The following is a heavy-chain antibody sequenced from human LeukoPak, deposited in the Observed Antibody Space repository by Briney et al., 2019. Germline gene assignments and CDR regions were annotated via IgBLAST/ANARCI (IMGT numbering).Heavy chain of an antibody. D-gene: IGHD6-19*01. J-gene: IGHJ4*02. Sequence: PGGSLRLSCAASGFTFSNYWMSWVRQAPGKGLEWVANIKEDGGEKYYVDSVKGRFTIPRDNAKDSLYLQMNSLRAEDTAVYYCARDRGSSGWYEFDYWGQGTLVTVSS. CDR2: IKEDGGEK. CDR3: ARDRGSSGWYEFDY. CDR1: GFTFSNYW. V-gene: IGHV3-7*01.